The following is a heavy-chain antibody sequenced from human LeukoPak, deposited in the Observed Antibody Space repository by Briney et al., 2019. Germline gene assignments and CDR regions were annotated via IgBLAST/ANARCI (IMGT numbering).Heavy chain of an antibody. CDR3: ANRGF. V-gene: IGHV3-53*01. CDR2: IFSGGET. CDR1: EFSVSSDC. J-gene: IGHJ4*02. D-gene: IGHD6-25*01. Sequence: GGSLRLSCAASEFSVSSDCMMWIRQAPGKGLDWVSSIFSGGETYYADSVKGRFTISRDTSKNTLYLQMDSLRVEDAALYFCANRGFWGPGALVTVSS.